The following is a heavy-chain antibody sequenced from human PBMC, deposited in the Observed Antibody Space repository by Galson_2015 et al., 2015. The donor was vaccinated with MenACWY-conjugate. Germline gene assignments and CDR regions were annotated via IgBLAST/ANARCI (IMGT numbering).Heavy chain of an antibody. Sequence: QSGAEVKKPRESLKISCKASGYNFITYWIGWVRQVPGKGLEWVGLISPIDSKTRYSPAFEGRVTISADNSITTAYLQWNSLQASDTAMYYCARHPPGGRGMDVWGQGTTVTVS. CDR1: GYNFITYW. V-gene: IGHV5-51*01. CDR2: ISPIDSKT. D-gene: IGHD2-15*01. J-gene: IGHJ6*02. CDR3: ARHPPGGRGMDV.